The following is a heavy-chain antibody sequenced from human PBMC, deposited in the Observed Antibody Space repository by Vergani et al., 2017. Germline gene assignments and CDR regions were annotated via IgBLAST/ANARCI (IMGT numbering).Heavy chain of an antibody. CDR3: AKENRYCGGDCYSRDAFDI. D-gene: IGHD2-21*02. V-gene: IGHV3-23*04. CDR2: ISGSGGST. CDR1: GFTFSDYY. Sequence: VQLVESGGGLVKPGGSLRLSCAASGFTFSDYYMSWIRQAPGKGLEWVSSISGSGGSTYYADSVKGRFTISRDNSKNTLYLQMNSLRAEDTAVYYCAKENRYCGGDCYSRDAFDIWGQGTMVTVSS. J-gene: IGHJ3*02.